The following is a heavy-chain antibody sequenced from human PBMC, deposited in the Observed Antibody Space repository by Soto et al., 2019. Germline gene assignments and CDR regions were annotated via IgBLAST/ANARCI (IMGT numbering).Heavy chain of an antibody. CDR2: VNTYNGNA. J-gene: IGHJ4*02. CDR3: ARTRYTSSLKYYCDW. Sequence: THGQGLEWMGWVNTYNGNASFGQNFQGSVTMTRDTSTSTVNMELRNLRPDDTAVYYCARTRYTSSLKYYCDWWRQGTLVTSPQ. D-gene: IGHD6-13*01. V-gene: IGHV1-18*01.